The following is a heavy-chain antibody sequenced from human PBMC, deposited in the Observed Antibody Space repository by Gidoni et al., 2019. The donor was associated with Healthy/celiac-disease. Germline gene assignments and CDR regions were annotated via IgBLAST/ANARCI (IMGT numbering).Heavy chain of an antibody. D-gene: IGHD3-10*01. CDR2: IYYSGST. CDR3: ARVGGSGSYYNEYYYMDV. Sequence: QVQLQESGPGLVQPSETLSLTCTVSGGSISSYYWSWIRQPPGKGLEWIGYIYYSGSTNYNPSLKSRVTISVDTSKNQFSLKLSSVTAADTAVYYCARVGGSGSYYNEYYYMDVWGKGTTVTVSS. J-gene: IGHJ6*03. CDR1: GGSISSYY. V-gene: IGHV4-59*01.